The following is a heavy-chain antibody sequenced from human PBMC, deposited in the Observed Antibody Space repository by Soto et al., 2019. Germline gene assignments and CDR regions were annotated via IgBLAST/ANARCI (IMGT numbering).Heavy chain of an antibody. CDR1: GFTFSSYG. CDR3: ASGRDPLSY. Sequence: PGGSLRLSCAASGFTFSSYGMHWVRQAPGKGLEWVAVISYDGSNKYYADSVKGRFTISRDNSKNTLYLQMNSLRAEDTAVYYCASGRDPLSYWGQGTLVLVSA. J-gene: IGHJ4*02. V-gene: IGHV3-30*03. D-gene: IGHD3-10*01. CDR2: ISYDGSNK.